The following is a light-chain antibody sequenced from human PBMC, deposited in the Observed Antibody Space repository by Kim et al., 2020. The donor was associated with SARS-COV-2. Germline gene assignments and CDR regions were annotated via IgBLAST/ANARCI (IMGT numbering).Light chain of an antibody. CDR2: QDS. CDR3: QAWDSSTVV. Sequence: SYELTQPPSVSVSPGQTASITCSGDKLGDKYACWYQQKPGQSPAVVIYQDSKRPSGIPERFSGSNSGNTATLTISGTQAMDEADYYCQAWDSSTVV. V-gene: IGLV3-1*01. CDR1: KLGDKY. J-gene: IGLJ2*01.